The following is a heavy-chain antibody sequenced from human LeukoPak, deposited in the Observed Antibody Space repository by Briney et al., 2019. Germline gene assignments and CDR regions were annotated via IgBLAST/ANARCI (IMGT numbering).Heavy chain of an antibody. V-gene: IGHV7-4-1*02. Sequence: ASVKVSCKASGNSISNYAVSWVRQAPGQGLEWMGWINTNTGNPTYAQGFTGRFVFSLDTSVSTAYLQISSLKAEDTAVYYCARGLYDFYYDSSGYPLWGQGTLVTASS. CDR3: ARGLYDFYYDSSGYPL. CDR2: INTNTGNP. D-gene: IGHD3-22*01. J-gene: IGHJ4*02. CDR1: GNSISNYA.